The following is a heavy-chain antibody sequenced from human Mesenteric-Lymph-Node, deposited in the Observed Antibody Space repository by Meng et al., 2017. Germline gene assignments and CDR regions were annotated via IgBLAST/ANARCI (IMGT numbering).Heavy chain of an antibody. CDR3: AGRADFWSGYFDP. D-gene: IGHD3-3*01. CDR1: GGPISSDNW. V-gene: IGHV4-4*02. CDR2: IHQSGST. Sequence: QVQLQESGPGLVKPSGTLSLICAVSGGPISSDNWWSWVRQPPGKGLEWIGEIHQSGSTSYSPSLKSRVTISVDKSKNQFSLKVMSVTAADTAVYYCAGRADFWSGYFDPWGQGTLVTVSS. J-gene: IGHJ5*02.